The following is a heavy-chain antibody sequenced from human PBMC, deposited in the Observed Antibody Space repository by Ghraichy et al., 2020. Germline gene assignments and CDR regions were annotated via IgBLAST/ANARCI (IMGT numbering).Heavy chain of an antibody. V-gene: IGHV4-39*01. CDR1: GGSISNTNSF. Sequence: SQTLSLTCSVSGGSISNTNSFWGWVRQSPGKGLEWIGSISSTGSIYYHPSLKSRVSISVDTSKNQFSLTLSPVTAADTAVYYCARTNPQYCSDTTCSGWGRAFDYWGQGTQVTVSS. CDR3: ARTNPQYCSDTTCSGWGRAFDY. D-gene: IGHD2-2*01. J-gene: IGHJ4*02. CDR2: ISSTGSI.